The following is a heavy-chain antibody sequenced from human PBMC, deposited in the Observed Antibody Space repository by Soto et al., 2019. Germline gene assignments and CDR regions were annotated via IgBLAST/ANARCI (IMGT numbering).Heavy chain of an antibody. CDR3: ASPYYYDSSGYLGNV. CDR1: GFTFSSYW. Sequence: GGSLRLSCAASGFTFSSYWMHWVRQAPGKGLVWVSRINSDGSSTSYADSVKGRFTISRDNAKNTLYLQMNSLRAEDTAVYYCASPYYYDSSGYLGNVWGQGTTVTVSS. D-gene: IGHD3-22*01. V-gene: IGHV3-74*01. CDR2: INSDGSST. J-gene: IGHJ6*02.